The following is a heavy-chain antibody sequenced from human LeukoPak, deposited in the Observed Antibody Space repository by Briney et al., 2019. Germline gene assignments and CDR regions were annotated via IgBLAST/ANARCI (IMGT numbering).Heavy chain of an antibody. CDR3: ARDTATDYIVDY. D-gene: IGHD4-17*01. CDR1: GFTFSSYS. Sequence: GGSLRLSCAASGFTFSSYSMNWVRQAPGKGLEWVSSISSSSSYIYYADSVKGRFTISRDNAKNSLYLQMNSLRAEDTAVYYCARDTATDYIVDYWGQGTLVTVSS. CDR2: ISSSSSYI. J-gene: IGHJ4*02. V-gene: IGHV3-21*01.